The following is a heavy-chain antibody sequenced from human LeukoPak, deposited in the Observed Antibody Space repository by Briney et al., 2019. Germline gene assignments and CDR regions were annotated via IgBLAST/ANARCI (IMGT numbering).Heavy chain of an antibody. D-gene: IGHD6-13*01. Sequence: GGSLRLSCAASGFTFSSYSMNWVRQAPGKGLEWVSSISSSSSYIYYADSVKGRFTISRVNAKNSLYLQMNSLRAEDTAVYYCARSSIAAAGHLDYWGQGTLVTVSS. J-gene: IGHJ4*02. CDR3: ARSSIAAAGHLDY. CDR1: GFTFSSYS. CDR2: ISSSSSYI. V-gene: IGHV3-21*01.